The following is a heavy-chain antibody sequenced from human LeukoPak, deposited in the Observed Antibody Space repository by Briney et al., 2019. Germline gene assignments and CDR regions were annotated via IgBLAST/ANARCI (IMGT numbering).Heavy chain of an antibody. CDR1: GYTFTSYA. Sequence: ASVTVSCKASGYTFTSYAMHWVRQAPGQRLEWMGWINAGNGNTKYSQKFQGRVTITRDTSASTAYMELSSLRSEDTAVYYCARGGPQLLSDYWGQGTLVTVSS. CDR3: ARGGPQLLSDY. V-gene: IGHV1-3*01. D-gene: IGHD2-2*01. CDR2: INAGNGNT. J-gene: IGHJ4*02.